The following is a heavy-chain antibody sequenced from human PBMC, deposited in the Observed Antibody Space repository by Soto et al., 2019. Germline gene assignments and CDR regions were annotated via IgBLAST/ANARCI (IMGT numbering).Heavy chain of an antibody. CDR3: ARAIRGYGAYGGY. Sequence: QVQLVESGGDLVKPGGSLRLSCAASGFTFSDYYMSWIRQTPGKGLEWVSYITQSGHATQYADSVRGRFTISRDNTKNALYLQMNSRRVEDTGVYYCARAIRGYGAYGGYLGQGALVTVSS. CDR1: GFTFSDYY. CDR2: ITQSGHAT. V-gene: IGHV3-11*04. J-gene: IGHJ4*02. D-gene: IGHD5-12*01.